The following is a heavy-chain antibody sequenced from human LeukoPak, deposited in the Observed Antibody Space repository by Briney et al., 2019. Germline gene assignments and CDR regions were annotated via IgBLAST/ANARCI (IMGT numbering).Heavy chain of an antibody. J-gene: IGHJ4*02. V-gene: IGHV4-4*07. D-gene: IGHD3-22*01. CDR2: IYTSGST. CDR3: ARDPLGSSGYYLDY. CDR1: GGSISSYY. Sequence: SETLSLACAVSGGSISSYYWSWIRQPAGKGLEWIGRIYTSGSTNYNPSLKSRVTMSVDTSKNQFSLKLSSVTAADTAVYYCARDPLGSSGYYLDYWGQGTLVTVSS.